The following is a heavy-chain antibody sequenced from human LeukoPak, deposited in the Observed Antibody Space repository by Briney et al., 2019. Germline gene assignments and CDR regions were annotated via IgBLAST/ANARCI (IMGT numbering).Heavy chain of an antibody. CDR2: INPNSGDT. Sequence: ASVKVSCKASGYTFTDYYMHWVRQAPGQGLEWMGWINPNSGDTNYAQKFQGRVTMTRDTSINTAYMELSRLRSDDTAVYYCVRPPQLIAAAGTYNWFDSWGQGTLVTVSS. J-gene: IGHJ5*01. D-gene: IGHD6-13*01. V-gene: IGHV1-2*02. CDR3: VRPPQLIAAAGTYNWFDS. CDR1: GYTFTDYY.